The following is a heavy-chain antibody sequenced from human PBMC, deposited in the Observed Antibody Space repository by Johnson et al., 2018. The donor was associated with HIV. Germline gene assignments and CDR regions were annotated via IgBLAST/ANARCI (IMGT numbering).Heavy chain of an antibody. D-gene: IGHD6-13*01. V-gene: IGHV3-30*19. Sequence: QVQLVESGGGVVQPGGSLRLSCAASGFNFNTYSMHWVRQAPGNGLEWLAFVSYNGIHVYYSDSVRGRFTISRDISKNTLYLQMNSLRTADTAVYYCARLTGQQLVPRGVAFYIWGQGTMVTVSS. J-gene: IGHJ3*02. CDR1: GFNFNTYS. CDR2: VSYNGIHV. CDR3: ARLTGQQLVPRGVAFYI.